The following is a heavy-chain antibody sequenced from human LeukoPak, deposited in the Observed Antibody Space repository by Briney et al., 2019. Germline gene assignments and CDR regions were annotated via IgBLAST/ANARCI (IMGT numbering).Heavy chain of an antibody. J-gene: IGHJ6*03. V-gene: IGHV3-15*01. Sequence: GGSLRLSCAASGFTFSNAWMSWVPQAPGRGVEWVGRIKSNTDGVTTDYAAPVKGRFTISRDDSKNTLYLQMNSLKTEDTAVYYCTTDSSKIVFMDVWGKGTTVTVSS. CDR2: IKSNTDGVTT. D-gene: IGHD6-19*01. CDR1: GFTFSNAW. CDR3: TTDSSKIVFMDV.